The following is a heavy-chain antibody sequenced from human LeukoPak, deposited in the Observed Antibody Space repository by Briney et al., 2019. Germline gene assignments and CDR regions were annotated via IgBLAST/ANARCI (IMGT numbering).Heavy chain of an antibody. Sequence: GGSLRLSCAASGFTFSSYEMNWVRQAPGKGLEWVSYISSSGTTIYYADSVKGRFTISRDNAKYSLYLQMNSLRAEDTAVYYCARERGYSYGYDYWGQGTLVTVSS. CDR1: GFTFSSYE. D-gene: IGHD5-18*01. CDR3: ARERGYSYGYDY. V-gene: IGHV3-48*03. J-gene: IGHJ4*02. CDR2: ISSSGTTI.